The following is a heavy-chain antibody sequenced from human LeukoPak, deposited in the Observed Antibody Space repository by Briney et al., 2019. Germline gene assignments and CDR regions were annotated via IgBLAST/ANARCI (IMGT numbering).Heavy chain of an antibody. J-gene: IGHJ4*02. Sequence: SETLSLTCTASGGSISSSSYYRGWIRQPPGKGLEWIGSIYYSGSTYYNPSLKSRVTISVDTSKNQFSLKLSSVTAADTAVYYCARGTTEYYFDYWGQGTLVTVSS. CDR2: IYYSGST. D-gene: IGHD4-11*01. CDR3: ARGTTEYYFDY. V-gene: IGHV4-39*07. CDR1: GGSISSSSYY.